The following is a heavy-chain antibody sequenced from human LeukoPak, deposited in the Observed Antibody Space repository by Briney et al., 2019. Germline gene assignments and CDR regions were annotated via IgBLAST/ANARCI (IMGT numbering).Heavy chain of an antibody. J-gene: IGHJ5*02. CDR1: GGSFSGYY. V-gene: IGHV4-34*01. CDR2: INHSGST. D-gene: IGHD2-15*01. Sequence: ASETLSLTCAVYGGSFSGYYWSWIRQPPGKGLEWIGEINHSGSTNYNPSLKSRVTVSVDTSKNQFSLKLSSVTAADTAVYYCARGENCSGGSCYSGGLDPWGQGTLVTVSS. CDR3: ARGENCSGGSCYSGGLDP.